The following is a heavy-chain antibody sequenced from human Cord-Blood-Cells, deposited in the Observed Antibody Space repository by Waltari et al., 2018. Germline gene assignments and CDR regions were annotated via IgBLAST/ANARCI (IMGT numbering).Heavy chain of an antibody. Sequence: QVQLVQSGAEVKKPGSSVKVSCKASGGTFSSYAISWVRQAPGQGLEWMGGIIPIFGTANYAQKFQGRVTITADKSTSTAYMELSSLRSEDTAVYYCARSLLRYFDWLLYDAFDIWGQGTMVTVSS. CDR2: IIPIFGTA. J-gene: IGHJ3*02. D-gene: IGHD3-9*01. CDR1: GGTFSSYA. CDR3: ARSLLRYFDWLLYDAFDI. V-gene: IGHV1-69*06.